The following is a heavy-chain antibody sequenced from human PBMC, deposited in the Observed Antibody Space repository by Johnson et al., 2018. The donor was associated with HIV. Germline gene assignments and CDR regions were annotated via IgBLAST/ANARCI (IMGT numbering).Heavy chain of an antibody. CDR2: ISYDGSNK. J-gene: IGHJ3*02. V-gene: IGHV3-30*19. Sequence: VQLVESGGGVVQPGGSLRLSCAASGFTFSNYDIHWVRQAPGKGLEWVAVISYDGSNKYYADSVKGRFTISSDNSRNMLYLQMNSLRPEDTAVYYCAREENWNYDPDAFDIWGQGTMVTVSS. D-gene: IGHD1-7*01. CDR1: GFTFSNYD. CDR3: AREENWNYDPDAFDI.